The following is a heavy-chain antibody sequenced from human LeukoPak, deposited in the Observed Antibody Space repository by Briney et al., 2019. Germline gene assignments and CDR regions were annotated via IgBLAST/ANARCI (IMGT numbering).Heavy chain of an antibody. J-gene: IGHJ4*02. CDR2: IYYSGST. CDR3: ARLTWELLFDY. D-gene: IGHD1-26*01. CDR1: GSSISSGGYY. V-gene: IGHV4-31*03. Sequence: SQTLSLTCTVSGSSISSGGYYWSWIRQHPGKGLEWIGYIYYSGSTYYNPSLKSRVTISVDTSKNQFSLKLSSVTAADTAVYYCARLTWELLFDYWGQGTLVTVSS.